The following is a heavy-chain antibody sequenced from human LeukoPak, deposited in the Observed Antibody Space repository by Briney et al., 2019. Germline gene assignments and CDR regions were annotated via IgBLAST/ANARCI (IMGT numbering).Heavy chain of an antibody. D-gene: IGHD2-2*01. J-gene: IGHJ4*02. V-gene: IGHV4-31*03. CDR3: ARVQLGMHYFDC. Sequence: SETLSLTCTVSGRSNSSGGYYWTWIRRHPGKGLEWIGYIYHSGSTYYDPSLKSRVTISEDTSKNQFSVKLSSVTAADTAVYYWARVQLGMHYFDCWGQGTLVTVSS. CDR1: GRSNSSGGYY. CDR2: IYHSGST.